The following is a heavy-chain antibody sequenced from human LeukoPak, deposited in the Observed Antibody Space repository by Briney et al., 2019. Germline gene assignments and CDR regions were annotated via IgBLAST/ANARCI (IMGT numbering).Heavy chain of an antibody. Sequence: GGSLRLSCAASGFTFSSYWMSWVRQAPGKGLEWVANIKQDGSEKYYVDSVKGRFTISRDNAKNSLYLQMNSLRAEDMAVYYCARDLRQLLLIALTHWGQGTLVTVSS. CDR2: IKQDGSEK. CDR3: ARDLRQLLLIALTH. J-gene: IGHJ4*02. V-gene: IGHV3-7*01. CDR1: GFTFSSYW. D-gene: IGHD2-2*01.